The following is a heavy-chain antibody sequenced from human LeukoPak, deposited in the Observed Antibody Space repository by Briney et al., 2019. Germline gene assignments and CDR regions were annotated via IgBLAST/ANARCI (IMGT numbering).Heavy chain of an antibody. V-gene: IGHV4-39*01. Sequence: SETLSLTCTVSGGSISSSSYYWGWIRQPPGKGLEWIGVIYYSGSTNYNPSLKSRVTISVHTSKNQFSLKLSSVTAADTALYSCARVDYSYYYMDVWRKGTTVTVSS. CDR1: GGSISSSSYY. CDR2: IYYSGST. CDR3: ARVDYSYYYMDV. J-gene: IGHJ6*03.